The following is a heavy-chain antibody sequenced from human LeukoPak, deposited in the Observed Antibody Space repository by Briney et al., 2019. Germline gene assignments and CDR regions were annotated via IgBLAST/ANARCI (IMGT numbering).Heavy chain of an antibody. CDR1: GGSISSCSYY. D-gene: IGHD6-13*01. J-gene: IGHJ4*02. CDR2: IYYSGNT. Sequence: SETLSLTCTVSGGSISSCSYYWGWIRQPPGKGLECSGSIYYSGNTYYNPSLKSRVTISVDTSKNQFSLKLTSVTAADTAVYYCARQEQLVRNIDYWGQGTLVTVSS. V-gene: IGHV4-39*01. CDR3: ARQEQLVRNIDY.